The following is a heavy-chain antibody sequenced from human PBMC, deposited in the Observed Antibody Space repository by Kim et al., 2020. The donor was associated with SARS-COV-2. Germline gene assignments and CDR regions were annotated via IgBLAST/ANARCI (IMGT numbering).Heavy chain of an antibody. CDR2: INPSGGST. CDR3: ARGGYCSGGRCFDYFDS. V-gene: IGHV1-46*03. CDR1: GYTFTSYY. Sequence: ASVKVSCKASGYTFTSYYMHWVRQAPGQGLDWMGIINPSGGSTDYAQKFQGRVTMTRDTSTSTVYMELSSLRSEDTAVYYCARGGYCSGGRCFDYFDSWGQGLLVTVSS. D-gene: IGHD2-15*01. J-gene: IGHJ4*02.